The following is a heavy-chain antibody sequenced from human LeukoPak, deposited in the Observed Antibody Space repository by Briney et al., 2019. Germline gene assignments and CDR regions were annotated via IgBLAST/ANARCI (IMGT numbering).Heavy chain of an antibody. D-gene: IGHD3-10*01. CDR1: GFTFDDHT. Sequence: QAGRSLRLSCAASGFTFDDHTMHWVRQTPGKGLEWVSLISWDGGSTYYVASVKGRFTISRDNSKNSLYLQMNSLRTEDTALYYCATPGGGYWGHGTLVTVSS. J-gene: IGHJ4*01. CDR2: ISWDGGST. CDR3: ATPGGGY. V-gene: IGHV3-43*01.